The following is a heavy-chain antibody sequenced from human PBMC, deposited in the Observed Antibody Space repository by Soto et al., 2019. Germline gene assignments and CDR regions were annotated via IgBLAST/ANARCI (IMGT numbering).Heavy chain of an antibody. CDR2: ISGSGGST. D-gene: IGHD1-26*01. J-gene: IGHJ4*02. CDR3: AKDLSGTYYDFDY. CDR1: GFTFSSYA. V-gene: IGHV3-23*01. Sequence: EVQLLESGGGLVQPGGSLRLSCAASGFTFSSYAMSWVRQAPGKGLEWVSVISGSGGSTYYADSVKGRFTISRDNSKNPLYLQMKSLRAEDTALYYCAKDLSGTYYDFDYWGQGTLVTVSS.